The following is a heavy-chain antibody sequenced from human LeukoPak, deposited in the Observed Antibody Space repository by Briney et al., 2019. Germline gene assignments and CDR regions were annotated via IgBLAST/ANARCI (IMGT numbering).Heavy chain of an antibody. CDR3: AKTPVRRFPLYFDY. CDR1: GFTFSSYA. J-gene: IGHJ4*02. Sequence: GGSLRLSCAASGFTFSSYAMSWVRQAPGKWLEWVSAISGSGGSTDYADSLKGRFTISRDNSKNTLYLQMNSLRAEDTAVYYCAKTPVRRFPLYFDYWGQGTLVTVSS. D-gene: IGHD3-3*01. V-gene: IGHV3-23*01. CDR2: ISGSGGST.